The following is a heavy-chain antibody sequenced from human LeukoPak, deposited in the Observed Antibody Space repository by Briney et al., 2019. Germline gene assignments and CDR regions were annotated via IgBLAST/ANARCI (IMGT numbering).Heavy chain of an antibody. J-gene: IGHJ4*02. D-gene: IGHD7-27*01. CDR1: VGSIISYY. Sequence: SETLSLTCTFSVGSIISYYWSWIRQPPWKGLDWIGYIYYIGSTNYNPPLKSRVTISVDTSKNQFSLKLSSVTAADTAVYYCARLAPYWGNDYWGQGTLVTVSS. V-gene: IGHV4-59*01. CDR2: IYYIGST. CDR3: ARLAPYWGNDY.